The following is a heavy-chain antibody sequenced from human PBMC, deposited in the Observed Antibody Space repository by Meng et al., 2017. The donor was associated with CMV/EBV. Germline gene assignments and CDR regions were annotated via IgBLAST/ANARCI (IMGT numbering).Heavy chain of an antibody. CDR3: ARDPLFGFDP. J-gene: IGHJ5*02. V-gene: IGHV1-2*02. Sequence: ASVKVSCKASGYTFTSYGISWVRQAPGQGLEWMGWINPNSGGTNYAQKFQGRVTVTRDTSISTAYMELSRLRSDDTAVYYCARDPLFGFDPWGQGTLVTVSS. D-gene: IGHD2-21*01. CDR1: GYTFTSYG. CDR2: INPNSGGT.